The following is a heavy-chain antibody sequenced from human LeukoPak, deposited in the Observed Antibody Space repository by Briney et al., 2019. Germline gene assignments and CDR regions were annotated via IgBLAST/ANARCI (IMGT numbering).Heavy chain of an antibody. CDR3: ATLRSDSSGWYYFDY. D-gene: IGHD6-19*01. J-gene: IGHJ4*02. CDR1: GFTFRNYG. CDR2: IWYDGSNK. Sequence: GGSLRLSCAASGFTFRNYGMHWVRQAPGKGLEWVALIWYDGSNKYYADSVKGRFTISRDNTKNMLYLQMNSLRTEDTAVYYCATLRSDSSGWYYFDYWGQGTLVTVPS. V-gene: IGHV3-30*02.